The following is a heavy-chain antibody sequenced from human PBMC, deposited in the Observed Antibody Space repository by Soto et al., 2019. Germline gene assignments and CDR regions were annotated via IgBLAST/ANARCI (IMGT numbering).Heavy chain of an antibody. CDR2: IYYSGST. D-gene: IGHD3-3*01. CDR1: GGSISSSSYY. CDR3: ARLPLHYDFWSGYYEAYYYGMDV. V-gene: IGHV4-39*01. Sequence: SETLSLTCTVSGGSISSSSYYWGWIRQPPGKGLEWIGSIYYSGSTYYNPSLKSRVTISVDTSKNQFSLKLSSVTAADTAVYYCARLPLHYDFWSGYYEAYYYGMDVWGQGTTVTAP. J-gene: IGHJ6*02.